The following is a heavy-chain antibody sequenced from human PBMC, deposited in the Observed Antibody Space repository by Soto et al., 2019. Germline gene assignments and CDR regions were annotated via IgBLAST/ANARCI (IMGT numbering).Heavy chain of an antibody. CDR1: GFTFSSYS. CDR2: ISSSSSYI. V-gene: IGHV3-21*01. J-gene: IGHJ6*03. D-gene: IGHD2-2*01. Sequence: GGSLRLSCAASGFTFSSYSMNWVRQAPGKGLEWVSSISSSSSYIYYADSVKGRFTISGDNAKNSLYLQMNSLRAEDTAVYYCARGENLVVPAAMRGFGYYYYMDVWGKGITVT. CDR3: ARGENLVVPAAMRGFGYYYYMDV.